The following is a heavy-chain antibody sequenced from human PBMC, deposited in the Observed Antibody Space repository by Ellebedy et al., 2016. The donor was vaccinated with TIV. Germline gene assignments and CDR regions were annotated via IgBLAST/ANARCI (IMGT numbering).Heavy chain of an antibody. CDR2: IWSNGRTT. D-gene: IGHD5-24*01. CDR3: AREMGPLNAFDI. Sequence: GESLKISCAASGFPLSTYGMHWVRQAPGKGLEWVAVIWSNGRTTFYSDSVKGRFTFSRDNSKNTLDLQMNSLRAEDSAIYYCAREMGPLNAFDIWGQGTMVTVSS. J-gene: IGHJ3*02. CDR1: GFPLSTYG. V-gene: IGHV3-33*01.